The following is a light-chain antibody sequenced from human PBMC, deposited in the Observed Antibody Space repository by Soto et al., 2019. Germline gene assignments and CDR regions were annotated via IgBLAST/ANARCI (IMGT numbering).Light chain of an antibody. J-gene: IGLJ2*01. CDR1: KLGDKY. Sequence: SSELTQPPSVSVSPGQTVSITCSGDKLGDKYACWYQQKPGQSPVLVIYQDSKRPSGIPERFSGSNSGNTATLTISGTQAMDEADYYCQAWDSSPVVFGGGTKLTVL. CDR2: QDS. V-gene: IGLV3-1*01. CDR3: QAWDSSPVV.